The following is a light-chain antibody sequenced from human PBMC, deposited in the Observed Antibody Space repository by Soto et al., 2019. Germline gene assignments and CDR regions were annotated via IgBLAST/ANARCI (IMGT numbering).Light chain of an antibody. V-gene: IGKV1-5*01. CDR1: QTINSW. CDR2: DAS. Sequence: DIQMTQSPSTLSASVVERVTITCRASQTINSWLAWYQQKPGKAPKVLIFDASSLKTGVPSRFSGSGSGTEFTLTISSLQPDDFATYYCQQYNSAWTFGQGTKVDIK. CDR3: QQYNSAWT. J-gene: IGKJ1*01.